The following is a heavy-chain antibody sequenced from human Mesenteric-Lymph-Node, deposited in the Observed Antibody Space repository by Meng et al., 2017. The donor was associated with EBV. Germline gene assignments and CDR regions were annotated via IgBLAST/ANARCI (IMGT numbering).Heavy chain of an antibody. J-gene: IGHJ4*02. CDR3: ALIIVGATHFDY. Sequence: VGRQASGQLLVQPSGTLSLSCTVSGGSVSSGSSYWSWIRQPPGKGLEWIGYIYYSGSTNYNPSLKSRVTISVDTSTNQFSLKLSSVTAADTAVYYCALIIVGATHFDYWGQGTLVTVSS. CDR1: GGSVSSGSSY. D-gene: IGHD1-26*01. V-gene: IGHV4-61*01. CDR2: IYYSGST.